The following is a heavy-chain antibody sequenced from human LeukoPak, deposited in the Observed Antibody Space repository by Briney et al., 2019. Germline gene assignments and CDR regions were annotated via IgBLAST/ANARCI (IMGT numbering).Heavy chain of an antibody. V-gene: IGHV3-21*01. CDR3: TRDWANWDFDY. CDR2: ISSSSSYI. CDR1: GFTFSSFT. J-gene: IGHJ4*02. D-gene: IGHD1-1*01. Sequence: PGGSLRLSCAASGFTFSSFTMNWVRQAPGKGLEWVSSISSSSSYIYYADSVKGRFTISRDNAKNSLYLQVNSLRAEDTAVYHCTRDWANWDFDYWGQGTLVTVSS.